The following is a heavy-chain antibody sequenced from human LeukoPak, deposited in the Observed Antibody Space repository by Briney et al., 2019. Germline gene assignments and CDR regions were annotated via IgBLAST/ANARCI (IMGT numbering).Heavy chain of an antibody. V-gene: IGHV4-34*01. CDR1: GGSFSGYY. J-gene: IGHJ5*02. CDR3: ARGLKLYYYDSSGYWFDP. D-gene: IGHD3-22*01. Sequence: SETLTLTCAVYGGSFSGYYWSWIRQPPGKGLEWIGEINHSGSTNYNPSLKSRVTISVDTSKNQFSLKLSSVTAADTAVYYCARGLKLYYYDSSGYWFDPWGQGTLVTVSS. CDR2: INHSGST.